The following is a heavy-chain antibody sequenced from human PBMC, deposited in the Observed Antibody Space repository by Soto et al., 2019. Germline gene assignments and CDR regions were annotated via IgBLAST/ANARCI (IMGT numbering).Heavy chain of an antibody. Sequence: HPXVSLRLSCAASDFDFSSYGIHGVRQAPGKGLEWVAAPSYDGRETFYADSAKGRFTVPKEMSKNTAFLQMNALRHEDTAVYFCARDSGWPILNFDNWGQGTPVTVS. V-gene: IGHV3-30*03. CDR2: PSYDGRET. J-gene: IGHJ4*02. D-gene: IGHD3-10*01. CDR3: ARDSGWPILNFDN. CDR1: DFDFSSYG.